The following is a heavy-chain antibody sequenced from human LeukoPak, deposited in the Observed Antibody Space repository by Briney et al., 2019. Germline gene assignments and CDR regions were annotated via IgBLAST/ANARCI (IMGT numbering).Heavy chain of an antibody. J-gene: IGHJ1*01. CDR2: ISYDGSNK. V-gene: IGHV3-30*03. CDR1: GFTFSSYG. Sequence: QAGGSLRLSCAASGFTFSSYGVHWVRQAPGKGLEWVAVISYDGSNKYYADSVKGRFTISRDNSKNTLYLQMNSLRAEDTAVYFCARDLGSGGSCYRNWGQGTLVTVSS. D-gene: IGHD2-15*01. CDR3: ARDLGSGGSCYRN.